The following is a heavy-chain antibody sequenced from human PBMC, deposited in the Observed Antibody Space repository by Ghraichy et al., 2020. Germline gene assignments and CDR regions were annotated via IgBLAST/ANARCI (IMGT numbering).Heavy chain of an antibody. CDR3: AKDLYWVSTVTPSACMDV. D-gene: IGHD4-17*01. Sequence: GGPLRLSCAASGFTFSNYAMSWVRQAPGKGLEWVSFISESGGTTYYADSVKGRFTISRDNSKNTLYLQINSLRAEDTAVYYCAKDLYWVSTVTPSACMDVWGQGTTVTVSS. V-gene: IGHV3-23*01. CDR1: GFTFSNYA. CDR2: ISESGGTT. J-gene: IGHJ6*02.